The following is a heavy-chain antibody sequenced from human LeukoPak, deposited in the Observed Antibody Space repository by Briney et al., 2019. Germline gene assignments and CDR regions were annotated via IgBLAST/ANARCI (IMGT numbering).Heavy chain of an antibody. D-gene: IGHD6-13*01. CDR1: GGTFSSYA. CDR3: TSEKYSSSWYMGYFDY. CDR2: IIPIFGTA. J-gene: IGHJ4*02. V-gene: IGHV1-69*13. Sequence: SVKVSCKASGGTFSSYAISWVRQAPGRGLEWMGGIIPIFGTANYAQKFQGRVTITADESTSTAYMELSSLRSEDTAVYYCTSEKYSSSWYMGYFDYWGQGTLVTVSS.